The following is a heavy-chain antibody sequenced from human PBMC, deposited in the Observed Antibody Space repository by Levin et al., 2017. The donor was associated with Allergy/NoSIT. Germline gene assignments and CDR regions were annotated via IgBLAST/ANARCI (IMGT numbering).Heavy chain of an antibody. Sequence: AGGSLRLSCAASGFTVSSNYMSWVRQAPGKGLEWVSVIYSGGSTYYADSVKGRFTISRDNSKNTLYLQMNSLRAEDTAVYYCARVPTWFGDSPTDYWGQGTLVTVSS. J-gene: IGHJ4*02. V-gene: IGHV3-66*02. CDR3: ARVPTWFGDSPTDY. CDR2: IYSGGST. D-gene: IGHD3-10*01. CDR1: GFTVSSNY.